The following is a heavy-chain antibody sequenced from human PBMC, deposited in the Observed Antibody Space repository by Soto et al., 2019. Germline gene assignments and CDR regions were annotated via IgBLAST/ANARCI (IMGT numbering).Heavy chain of an antibody. D-gene: IGHD5-12*01. CDR3: AGGPGVARNY. Sequence: QLQLQESGSGLVKPSQTLSLTCAVSGGSISSGGYSWSWIRQTPGKGLEWIGYIYHSGSTYYNPSLMSRVTISVDRSKNQFSLKLSSVTAADPALYYCAGGPGVARNYWGQGTLVTVSS. J-gene: IGHJ4*02. CDR2: IYHSGST. CDR1: GGSISSGGYS. V-gene: IGHV4-30-2*01.